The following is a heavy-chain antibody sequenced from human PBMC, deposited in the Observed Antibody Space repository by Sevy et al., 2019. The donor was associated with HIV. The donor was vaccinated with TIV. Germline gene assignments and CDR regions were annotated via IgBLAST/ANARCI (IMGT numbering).Heavy chain of an antibody. CDR1: GFTFSSYG. J-gene: IGHJ6*02. Sequence: GGSLRLSCAASGFTFSSYGMHWVRQAPGKGLEWVAVISYDGSNKYYADSVKGRFTISRDNSKNTLYLQMNSLRAEDTAVYYCAKDLYYYDSSGYPTDYYYGIDVWGQGTTVTVSS. V-gene: IGHV3-30*18. CDR3: AKDLYYYDSSGYPTDYYYGIDV. CDR2: ISYDGSNK. D-gene: IGHD3-22*01.